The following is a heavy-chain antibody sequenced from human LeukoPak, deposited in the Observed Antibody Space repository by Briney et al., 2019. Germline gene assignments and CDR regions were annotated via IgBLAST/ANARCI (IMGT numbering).Heavy chain of an antibody. Sequence: SETLSLTCTVSGGSISSSSYYWGWIRQPPGEGLEWIGSIYYSGSTYYNPSLKSRVTISVDTSKNQFSLKLSSVTAADTAVYYCASTSGSYFAGLYNWFDPWGQGTLVTVSS. V-gene: IGHV4-39*01. CDR1: GGSISSSSYY. J-gene: IGHJ5*02. CDR3: ASTSGSYFAGLYNWFDP. D-gene: IGHD1-26*01. CDR2: IYYSGST.